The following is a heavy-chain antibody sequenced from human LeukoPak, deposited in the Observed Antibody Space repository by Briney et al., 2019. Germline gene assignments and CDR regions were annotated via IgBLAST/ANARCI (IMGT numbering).Heavy chain of an antibody. CDR3: AKAPESNDYVWGSYPSNYYYYGMDV. V-gene: IGHV3-30*02. CDR1: GFTFSSYG. Sequence: GGSLRLSCAASGFTFSSYGMHWVRQAPGKGLEWVAFIRYDGGNKYYADSVKGRFTISRDNSKNTLYLQMNSLRAEDTAVYYCAKAPESNDYVWGSYPSNYYYYGMDVWGQGTTVTVSS. D-gene: IGHD3-16*02. CDR2: IRYDGGNK. J-gene: IGHJ6*02.